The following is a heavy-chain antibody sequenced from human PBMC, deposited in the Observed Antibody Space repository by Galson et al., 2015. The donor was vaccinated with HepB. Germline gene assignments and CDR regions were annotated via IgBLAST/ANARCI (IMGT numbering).Heavy chain of an antibody. CDR1: GYTFTSYY. CDR2: INPSGGNT. Sequence: SVKVSCKASGYTFTSYYMHWVRQAPGQGLEWMGIINPSGGNTSYAQKLQGRVTMTRDTSTSTVYMELSSLRSEDTAVYYCAREVGGTDYYYGMDVWGQGTTVTVSS. CDR3: AREVGGTDYYYGMDV. J-gene: IGHJ6*02. D-gene: IGHD3-16*01. V-gene: IGHV1-46*04.